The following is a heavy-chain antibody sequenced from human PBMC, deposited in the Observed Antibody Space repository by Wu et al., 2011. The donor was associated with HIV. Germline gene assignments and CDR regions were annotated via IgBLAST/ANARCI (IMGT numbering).Heavy chain of an antibody. CDR1: GYTFTNYA. CDR2: ISAYNGDT. CDR3: ARDGSSAQLDLYYNXMDV. V-gene: IGHV1-18*01. J-gene: IGHJ6*03. Sequence: QVQLVQSGAEVKKPGASVKVSCKASGYTFTNYAIHWVRQAPGQGLEWMGWISAYNGDTNYAQKLQDRVTTTTDTSTSTAYMELRSLRSDDTAVYYCARDGSSAQLDLYYNXMDVWGKGTTVTVSS. D-gene: IGHD6-6*01.